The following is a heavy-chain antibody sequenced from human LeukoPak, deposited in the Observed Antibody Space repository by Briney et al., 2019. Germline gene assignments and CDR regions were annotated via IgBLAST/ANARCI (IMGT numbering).Heavy chain of an antibody. CDR3: FRDDGSGS. CDR1: GFTFSTYW. V-gene: IGHV3-7*01. J-gene: IGHJ5*02. D-gene: IGHD3-10*01. CDR2: IKEDGSEA. Sequence: GGSLRLSCAASGFTFSTYWMSWVRQAPGKGPEWVANIKEDGSEAYYMDSVRGRFTISRDNAETSLHLQMDSLRAEDTAVYYCFRDDGSGSWGQGTLVTVSS.